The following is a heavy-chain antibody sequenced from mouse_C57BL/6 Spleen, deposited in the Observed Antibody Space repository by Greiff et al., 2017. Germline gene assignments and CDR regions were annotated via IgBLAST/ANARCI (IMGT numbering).Heavy chain of an antibody. J-gene: IGHJ3*01. CDR3: ARGNNDYDGFAY. D-gene: IGHD2-4*01. V-gene: IGHV1-7*01. CDR1: GYTFTSYW. Sequence: VQLQQSGAELAKPGASVKLSCKASGYTFTSYWMHWVKQRPGQGLEWIGYINPSSGYTKYNQKFKDKAKLTADKSSSTAYMQLSSLTYEDSAVYYCARGNNDYDGFAYWGQGTLVTVSA. CDR2: INPSSGYT.